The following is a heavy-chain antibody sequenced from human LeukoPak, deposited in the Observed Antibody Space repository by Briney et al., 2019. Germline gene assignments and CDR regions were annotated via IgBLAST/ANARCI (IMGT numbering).Heavy chain of an antibody. J-gene: IGHJ4*02. Sequence: PGRSLRLSCAASGFTFDDYAMHWVRHAPGKGLEWVSGISWNSGSIGYADSVKGRFTISRDDAKNSLYLQMNSLRAEDTAVYYCAKDRAYYYDTSGSLGFGYWGQGTLVTVSS. V-gene: IGHV3-9*01. D-gene: IGHD3-22*01. CDR3: AKDRAYYYDTSGSLGFGY. CDR2: ISWNSGSI. CDR1: GFTFDDYA.